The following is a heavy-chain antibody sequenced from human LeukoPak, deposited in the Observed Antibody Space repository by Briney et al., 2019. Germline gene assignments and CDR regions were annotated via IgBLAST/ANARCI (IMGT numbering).Heavy chain of an antibody. V-gene: IGHV3-30*04. D-gene: IGHD1-1*01. CDR2: ISYDGSNK. Sequence: GGSLRLSCAASGFTFSSYAMHWVRQAAGKGLEWVAVISYDGSNKYYADSVKGRFTISRDNSKNTLYLQMNSLKTDDTAVYYCITERSGAFDNWGQGTLVTVSS. CDR1: GFTFSSYA. CDR3: ITERSGAFDN. J-gene: IGHJ4*02.